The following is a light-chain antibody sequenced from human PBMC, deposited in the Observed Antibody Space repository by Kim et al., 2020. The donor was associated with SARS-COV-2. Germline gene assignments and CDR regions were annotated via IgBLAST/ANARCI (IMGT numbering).Light chain of an antibody. CDR1: QGISSY. Sequence: ASVGDRVTITCRASQGISSYLAWYQQKPGKAPKLLIFAASTLQSGVPSRFSGSGSGTEFTLTISSLQPEDVATYYCQQLNSFPRTFGQGTKVDIK. V-gene: IGKV1-9*01. J-gene: IGKJ1*01. CDR2: AAS. CDR3: QQLNSFPRT.